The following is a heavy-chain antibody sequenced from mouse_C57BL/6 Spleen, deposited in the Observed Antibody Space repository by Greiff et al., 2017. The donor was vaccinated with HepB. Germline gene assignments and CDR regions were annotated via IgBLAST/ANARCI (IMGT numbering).Heavy chain of an antibody. V-gene: IGHV2-9-1*01. CDR3: ARTDCSSPYYDAMDY. D-gene: IGHD1-1*01. J-gene: IGHJ4*01. CDR2: IWTGGGT. Sequence: VKLVESGPGLVAPSQSLSITCTVSGFSLTSYAISWVRQPPGKGLEWLGVIWTGGGTNYNSALKSRLSISKDNSKSQVFLKMNSLQTEDTARYYCARTDCSSPYYDAMDYWGQGTSVTVSS. CDR1: GFSLTSYA.